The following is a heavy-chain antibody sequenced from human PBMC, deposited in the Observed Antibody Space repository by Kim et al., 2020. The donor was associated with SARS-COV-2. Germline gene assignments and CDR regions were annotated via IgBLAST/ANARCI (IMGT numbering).Heavy chain of an antibody. CDR3: AKDRGGMPWFDP. Sequence: GGSLRRSCAASGFTFSSYGMHWVRQAPGKGLEWVAVISYDGSNKYYADSVKGRFTISRDNSKNTLYLQMNSLRAEDTAVYYCAKDRGGMPWFDPWGQGTL. D-gene: IGHD3-16*01. CDR2: ISYDGSNK. J-gene: IGHJ5*02. CDR1: GFTFSSYG. V-gene: IGHV3-30*18.